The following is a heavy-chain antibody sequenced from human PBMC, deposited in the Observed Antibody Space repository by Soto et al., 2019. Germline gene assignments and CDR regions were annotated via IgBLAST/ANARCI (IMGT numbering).Heavy chain of an antibody. CDR1: GFTVSGYC. D-gene: IGHD6-13*01. Sequence: QVQLLESGGGLVKPGGSLRLSCAASGFTVSGYCMAWIRQPPGKGLEWISYISGDSIYTNHADSVKGRFTISRDNAKNSLYLQMNSLRAEDTAVYFCATGQQVRMADIWGQGTMVTVSS. J-gene: IGHJ3*02. CDR3: ATGQQVRMADI. CDR2: ISGDSIYT. V-gene: IGHV3-11*03.